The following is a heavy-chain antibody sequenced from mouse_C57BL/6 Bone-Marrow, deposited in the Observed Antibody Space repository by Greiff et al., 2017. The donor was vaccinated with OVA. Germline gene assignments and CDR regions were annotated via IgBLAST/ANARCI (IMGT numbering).Heavy chain of an antibody. V-gene: IGHV1-81*01. CDR3: AREDGYLAWFAY. CDR2: IYPRSGNT. D-gene: IGHD2-3*01. J-gene: IGHJ3*01. CDR1: GYTFTSYG. Sequence: QVQLKQSGAELARPGASVKLSCKASGYTFTSYGISWVKQRTGQGLEWIGEIYPRSGNTYYNEKFKGKATLTADKSSSTAYMELRSLTSEDSAVYFCAREDGYLAWFAYWGQGTLVTVSA.